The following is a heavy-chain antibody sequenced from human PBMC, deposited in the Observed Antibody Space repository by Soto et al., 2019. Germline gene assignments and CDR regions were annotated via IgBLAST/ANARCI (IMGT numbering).Heavy chain of an antibody. CDR2: INHSGST. V-gene: IGHV4-34*01. D-gene: IGHD3-10*01. J-gene: IGHJ6*02. CDR1: GGSFSGYY. CDR3: ARVSGIYYYGMDV. Sequence: QVQLQQWGAGLLKPSATLSLTCAVFGGSFSGYYWSWIRQPPGKGLEWIGEINHSGSTNYNPSLKSRVTISVDTSKNQFSLKLSSVTAADTAVYYCARVSGIYYYGMDVWGQGTTVTVPS.